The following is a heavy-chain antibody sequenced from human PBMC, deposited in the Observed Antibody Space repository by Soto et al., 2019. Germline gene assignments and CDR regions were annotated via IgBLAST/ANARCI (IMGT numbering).Heavy chain of an antibody. CDR3: AREAVACTGWFDS. V-gene: IGHV6-1*01. CDR1: GGSVSSNRGA. Sequence: SQTLSRSGERSGGSVSSNRGAWNWIRQSPSRGLAWMGRPYYRSKWYNDYAVSVKSRITIKPDTSKNQFSLQLNSVTPEDTAVYYCAREAVACTGWFDSSGQGILVT. CDR2: PYYRSKWYN. J-gene: IGHJ5*01. D-gene: IGHD6-19*01.